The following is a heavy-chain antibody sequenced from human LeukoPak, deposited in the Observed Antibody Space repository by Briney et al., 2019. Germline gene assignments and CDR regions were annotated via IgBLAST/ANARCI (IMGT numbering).Heavy chain of an antibody. CDR3: ARVSTRRHFDY. J-gene: IGHJ4*02. CDR2: ITASGTAM. V-gene: IGHV3-21*05. Sequence: PGGSLRLPCAASGFTFSSYSMNWVRQAPGKGLEWVSHITASGTAMFYADSVKGRFTISRDNAKNSLYLQMNSLRAEDTAVYYCARVSTRRHFDYWGQGTLVTVSS. D-gene: IGHD2/OR15-2a*01. CDR1: GFTFSSYS.